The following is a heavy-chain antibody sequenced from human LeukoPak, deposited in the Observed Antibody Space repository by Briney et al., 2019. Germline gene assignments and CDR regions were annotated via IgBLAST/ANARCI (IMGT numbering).Heavy chain of an antibody. D-gene: IGHD2-2*01. Sequence: SETLSLTCAVYGGSFSGYYWSWIRQPPGKGLEWIGEINHSGSTNYNPSLKSRVTISVDTSKNQFSLKLSSVTAADTAVYYCARTGQYQLLPNYYYYYMDVWGKGTTVTVSS. V-gene: IGHV4-34*01. J-gene: IGHJ6*03. CDR3: ARTGQYQLLPNYYYYYMDV. CDR1: GGSFSGYY. CDR2: INHSGST.